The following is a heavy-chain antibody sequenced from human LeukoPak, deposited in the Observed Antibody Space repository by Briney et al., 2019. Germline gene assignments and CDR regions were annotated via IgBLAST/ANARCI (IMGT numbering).Heavy chain of an antibody. D-gene: IGHD2-2*01. CDR2: IKSKTDGGTT. J-gene: IGHJ5*02. Sequence: GGSLRLSCAASGFTFSKAWMTWVRQAPGKGLEWVGRIKSKTDGGTTDYAAPVKGRFTISRDDSKNTLYLQMNSLKTEDTAVYYCTIEDCSSISCPVWFDPWGQGTLVTVSS. V-gene: IGHV3-15*01. CDR3: TIEDCSSISCPVWFDP. CDR1: GFTFSKAW.